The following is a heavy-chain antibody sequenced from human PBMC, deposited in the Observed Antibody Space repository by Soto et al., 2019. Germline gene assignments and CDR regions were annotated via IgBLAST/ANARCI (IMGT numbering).Heavy chain of an antibody. CDR1: GFTFSSYV. D-gene: IGHD2-21*01. CDR2: ISSNGGST. V-gene: IGHV3-64*01. CDR3: ARAIPSFHYYYYYYMDV. J-gene: IGHJ6*03. Sequence: GGSLRLSCAASGFTFSSYVMHWVRQAPGKGLEYVSAISSNGGSTYYANSVKGRFTISRDNAKNTLYLQMNSLRAEDTAVYYCARAIPSFHYYYYYYMDVWGKGTTVTVSS.